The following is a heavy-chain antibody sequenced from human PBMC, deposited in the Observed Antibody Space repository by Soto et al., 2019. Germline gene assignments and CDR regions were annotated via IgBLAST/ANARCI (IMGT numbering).Heavy chain of an antibody. CDR3: ARSPPSSYYGGSGTFDY. V-gene: IGHV4-4*02. CDR1: GGFTSTNNW. J-gene: IGHJ4*02. Sequence: QLQLQESGPGLVRPSGTLSLTCAVSGGFTSTNNWWSWVRQPPEKGLEWIGEAYHSGSTEYNPSLKSRFSISVDKSKNQISLKLTSATAADTAVYYCARSPPSSYYGGSGTFDYWGQGTLVTVSS. CDR2: AYHSGST. D-gene: IGHD3-10*01.